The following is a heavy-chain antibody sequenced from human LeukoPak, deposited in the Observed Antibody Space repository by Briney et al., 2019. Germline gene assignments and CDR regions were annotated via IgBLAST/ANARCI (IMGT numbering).Heavy chain of an antibody. Sequence: KSGGYLRLSCAASGFTFSDSYMSWICQAPGKGLEWVSYISSSGSSIYYADSVKGRFTISRDNAKNSLYLQMSSLRAEDTAVYYCARETDTAMVDYWGQGTLVTVSS. CDR3: ARETDTAMVDY. J-gene: IGHJ4*02. CDR2: ISSSGSSI. V-gene: IGHV3-11*04. CDR1: GFTFSDSY. D-gene: IGHD5-18*01.